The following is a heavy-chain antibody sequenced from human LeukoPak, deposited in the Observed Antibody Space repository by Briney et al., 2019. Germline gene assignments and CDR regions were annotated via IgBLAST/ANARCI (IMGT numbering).Heavy chain of an antibody. D-gene: IGHD6-13*01. Sequence: GGSLRLSCAASGFTFSSYWMSWVRQAPGKGLEGVADIRQDGSEKYYVDSVKGRVTISRDHGKNSLYLQVNSLRAEDTAVYYCARTGYSSSWYPFDYWGQGTLVTVSS. V-gene: IGHV3-7*01. CDR2: IRQDGSEK. CDR3: ARTGYSSSWYPFDY. CDR1: GFTFSSYW. J-gene: IGHJ4*02.